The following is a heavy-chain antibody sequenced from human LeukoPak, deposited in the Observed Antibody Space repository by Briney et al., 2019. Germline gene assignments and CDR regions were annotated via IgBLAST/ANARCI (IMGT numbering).Heavy chain of an antibody. CDR2: IYYTGNT. J-gene: IGHJ4*02. Sequence: SETLSLTCTVPGGSINSYYWSWIRQPPGKGLEWIGYIYYTGNTYYNPSLNSRVTLSVDTSKNQFSLKLSSVSAADTAVYYCARYSSGAYYFDYWGQGTLLTVSS. CDR3: ARYSSGAYYFDY. D-gene: IGHD2-15*01. V-gene: IGHV4-59*01. CDR1: GGSINSYY.